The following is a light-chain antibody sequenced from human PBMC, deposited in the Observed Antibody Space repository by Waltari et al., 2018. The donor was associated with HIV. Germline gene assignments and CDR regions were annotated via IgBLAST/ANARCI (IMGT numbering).Light chain of an antibody. CDR1: SDNVGHQE. Sequence: AGLSQPPSLSTGLGQTATLTCTGNSDNVGHQEAVWLQHHQGLPPRLLSHRNNNRPSGVSDRFSTATSGNTAFLTIRGLRSEDEADYFCSAWDSSLTGWIFGGGTQLAVL. CDR3: SAWDSSLTGWI. J-gene: IGLJ2*01. V-gene: IGLV10-54*01. CDR2: RNN.